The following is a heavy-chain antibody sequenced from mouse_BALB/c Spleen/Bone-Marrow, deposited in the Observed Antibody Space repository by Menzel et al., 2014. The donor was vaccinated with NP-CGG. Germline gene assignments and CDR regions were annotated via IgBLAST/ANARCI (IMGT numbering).Heavy chain of an antibody. CDR2: INPESSTI. D-gene: IGHD1-2*01. CDR3: ARHYYYGYVDY. V-gene: IGHV4-1*02. Sequence: EVQVVESGGGLVQPGGSLKLSCAVSGFVFSGYWMSWVRQAPGRGLEWIGEINPESSTINYTPSLKDKFSISRDNAKNTLYLQMSKVRSEDTALYYCARHYYYGYVDYWGQGTSVTVSS. CDR1: GFVFSGYW. J-gene: IGHJ4*01.